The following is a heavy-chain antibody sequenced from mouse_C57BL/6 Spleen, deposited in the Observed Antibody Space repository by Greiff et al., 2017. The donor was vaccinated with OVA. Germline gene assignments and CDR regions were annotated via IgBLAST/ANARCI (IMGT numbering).Heavy chain of an antibody. J-gene: IGHJ3*01. D-gene: IGHD1-1*01. V-gene: IGHV1-5*01. Sequence: EVQLQQSGTVLARPGASVKMSCKPSGYTFTSYWMHWVKQRPGQGLEWIGAIYPGNSDTSYNQKFKGKAKLTAVTSASTAYMELSSLTNEDSAVYYCTGGSSYGDWFAYWGQGTLGTVAA. CDR2: IYPGNSDT. CDR3: TGGSSYGDWFAY. CDR1: GYTFTSYW.